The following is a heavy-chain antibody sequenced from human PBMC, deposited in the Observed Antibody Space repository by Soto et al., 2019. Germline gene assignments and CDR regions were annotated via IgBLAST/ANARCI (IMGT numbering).Heavy chain of an antibody. CDR1: GFTFTNYA. J-gene: IGHJ5*02. V-gene: IGHV3-23*01. CDR2: ISASGGLK. CDR3: AREVGAPSGWLDP. Sequence: PGGSLRFSCAASGFTFTNYAMTWVRQTPGKGLEWVSGISASGGLKYYADSVRGRFTVSRDNSKNILYLQMDNLRDEDTALYYCAREVGAPSGWLDPWGQGTQVTVSS. D-gene: IGHD1-26*01.